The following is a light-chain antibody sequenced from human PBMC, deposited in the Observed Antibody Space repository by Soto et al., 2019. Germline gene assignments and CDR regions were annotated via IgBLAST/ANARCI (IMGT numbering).Light chain of an antibody. Sequence: DIQMTQSPSSLSASVGDRVTITCRASQGISTYLNWYQQKPGKAPKLLIHTASSLQSGVPSRFSGSGSGTYFTLTISSLQPEDFATYYCQQSYSLRTFGQGTKVEIK. V-gene: IGKV1-39*01. CDR3: QQSYSLRT. J-gene: IGKJ1*01. CDR1: QGISTY. CDR2: TAS.